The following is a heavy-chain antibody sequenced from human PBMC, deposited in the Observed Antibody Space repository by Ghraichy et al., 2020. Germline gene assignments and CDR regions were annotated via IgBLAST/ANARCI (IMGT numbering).Heavy chain of an antibody. CDR2: ISVYNGNT. D-gene: IGHD3-10*01. Sequence: ASVKVSCKASAYTFNSYGISWVRQAPGQGLEWMGWISVYNGNTNYAQKLQGRVTMTADTSTSTAYMELRSLRSDDTAVYYCAREVEGSGGYYPSDYWGQGTLVTVSS. V-gene: IGHV1-18*01. J-gene: IGHJ4*02. CDR1: AYTFNSYG. CDR3: AREVEGSGGYYPSDY.